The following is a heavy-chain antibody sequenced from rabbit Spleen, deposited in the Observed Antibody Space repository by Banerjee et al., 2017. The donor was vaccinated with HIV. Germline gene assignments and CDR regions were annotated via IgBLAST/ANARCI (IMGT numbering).Heavy chain of an antibody. J-gene: IGHJ6*01. CDR1: GFSFSPVNW. V-gene: IGHV1S40*01. D-gene: IGHD8-1*01. Sequence: QSLEESGGDLVKPGASLTLTCTASGFSFSPVNWICWVRQAPGKGLEWIACIDTSDGDTDYANWPKGRFTISKASSTTVTLQMTSLTAADTATYFCARDSGTSFSSYGMDLWGQGTLVTVS. CDR3: ARDSGTSFSSYGMDL. CDR2: IDTSDGDT.